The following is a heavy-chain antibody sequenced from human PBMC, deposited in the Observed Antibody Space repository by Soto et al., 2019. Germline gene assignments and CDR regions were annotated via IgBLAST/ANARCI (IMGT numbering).Heavy chain of an antibody. V-gene: IGHV3-7*01. Sequence: LGLSCAASGFTFSRYWMNWVRQAPGKGLEWVANIKQDGTEKNYVYSVKGRFTISRDNARKSLYLQMDSLRAEDTAVYFCARGDTPMITGMDSFDIWGQGTMVTV. D-gene: IGHD5-18*01. CDR2: IKQDGTEK. CDR1: GFTFSRYW. CDR3: ARGDTPMITGMDSFDI. J-gene: IGHJ3*02.